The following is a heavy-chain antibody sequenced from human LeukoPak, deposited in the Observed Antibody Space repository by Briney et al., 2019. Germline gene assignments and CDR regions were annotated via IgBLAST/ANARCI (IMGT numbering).Heavy chain of an antibody. CDR3: ARDRLDYGGNSEDY. V-gene: IGHV3-30-3*01. CDR1: GFTFSSYA. CDR2: ISYDGSNK. J-gene: IGHJ4*02. D-gene: IGHD4-23*01. Sequence: PGGSLRLSCAASGFTFSSYAMHWVRQAPGKGLEWVAVISYDGSNKYYADSVKGRFTISRDNSKNTLYLQMNSLRAEDTAVYYCARDRLDYGGNSEDYWGQGTLVTVSS.